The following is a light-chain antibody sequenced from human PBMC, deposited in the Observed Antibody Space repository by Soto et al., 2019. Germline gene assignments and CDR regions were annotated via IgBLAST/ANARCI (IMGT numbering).Light chain of an antibody. J-gene: IGLJ2*01. CDR1: SGQSTYI. Sequence: QPVLTQSSSASASLGSSVKLTCTLSSGQSTYIIAWHQQQPGKAPRYLMKVERSGTCNRGSGIPDRFSGSSSGADRYLTVSNLQFEDEADYYCETWDNYTPVVFGGGTQLTVL. CDR2: VERSGTC. CDR3: ETWDNYTPVV. V-gene: IGLV4-60*02.